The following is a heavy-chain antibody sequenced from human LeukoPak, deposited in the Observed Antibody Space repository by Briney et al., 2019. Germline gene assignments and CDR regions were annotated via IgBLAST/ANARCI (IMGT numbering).Heavy chain of an antibody. Sequence: GGSLRLSCAASGFTFSSFWMHWVRQAPGKGLVWVSRTNSDGSNTRYADSVKGSFTISRDTAKTTLYLQMHSPSAADTGVFYCARQNVNDYGSGSYYNWGKGNLVTVSS. CDR3: ARQNVNDYGSGSYYN. V-gene: IGHV3-74*01. CDR2: TNSDGSNT. J-gene: IGHJ4*02. CDR1: GFTFSSFW. D-gene: IGHD3-10*01.